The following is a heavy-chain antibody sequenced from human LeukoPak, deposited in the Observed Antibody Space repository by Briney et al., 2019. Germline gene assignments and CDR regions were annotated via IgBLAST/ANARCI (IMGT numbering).Heavy chain of an antibody. Sequence: RPSETLSLTCTVSGSSISSYYWSWIRQPPGKGLDWIGYVSFGGGTNYNPSLKSRVITSADTSKNQFSLNLTSVTAADTAVYYCVRASVESGGAFDIWGQGTMVTVSS. CDR2: VSFGGGT. D-gene: IGHD2-15*01. CDR1: GSSISSYY. CDR3: VRASVESGGAFDI. V-gene: IGHV4-59*01. J-gene: IGHJ3*02.